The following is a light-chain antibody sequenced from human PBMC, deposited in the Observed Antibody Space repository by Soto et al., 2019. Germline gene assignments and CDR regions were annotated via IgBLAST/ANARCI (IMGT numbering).Light chain of an antibody. V-gene: IGKV1-5*03. Sequence: DIQKTQSPSTMSASVGHRATITCRTSQSISQWLAWFQQKAGKAPKILIYEASMLATGVPSRISGSGSGTEFTLTISSLQPDDFATYYCQQYANYPWTFGQGTKVDIK. CDR3: QQYANYPWT. CDR1: QSISQW. CDR2: EAS. J-gene: IGKJ1*01.